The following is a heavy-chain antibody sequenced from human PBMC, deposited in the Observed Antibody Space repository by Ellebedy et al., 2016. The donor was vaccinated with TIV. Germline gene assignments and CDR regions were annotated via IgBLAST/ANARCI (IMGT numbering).Heavy chain of an antibody. D-gene: IGHD1-26*01. V-gene: IGHV3-48*02. CDR2: IDRTGTII. CDR3: ARNFRVGSMNYFDS. Sequence: PGGSLRLSCATSGFTFSAYSLTWVRQSPGTGPEWLSYIDRTGTIIYYADSVKGRFTMSTDTTEKSLFLQMNSLTDEDTAVYYGARNFRVGSMNYFDSWGQGTLVVVSS. J-gene: IGHJ4*02. CDR1: GFTFSAYS.